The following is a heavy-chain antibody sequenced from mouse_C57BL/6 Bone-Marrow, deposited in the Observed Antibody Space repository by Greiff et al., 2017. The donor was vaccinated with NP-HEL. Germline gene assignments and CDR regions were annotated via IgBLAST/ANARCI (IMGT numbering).Heavy chain of an antibody. CDR2: IDPEDGET. J-gene: IGHJ3*01. V-gene: IGHV14-2*01. CDR1: GFNIKDYY. CDR3: AGGAC. Sequence: EVQRVESGAELVKPGASVKLSCTASGFNIKDYYMHWVKQRPEQGLEWIGRIDPEDGETKYTAKFQGKATITADTSSSTAYLQLSSLTSEDTAVYYCAGGACGGRGTGVTVSA.